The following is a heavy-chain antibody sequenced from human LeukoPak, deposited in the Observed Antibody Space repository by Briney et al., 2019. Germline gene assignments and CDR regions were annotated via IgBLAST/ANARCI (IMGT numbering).Heavy chain of an antibody. D-gene: IGHD5-18*01. V-gene: IGHV4-59*01. CDR3: ARKDGYSYGYNY. CDR2: IYYSGST. J-gene: IGHJ4*02. Sequence: SETLSLTCTVSGGSISSYYWSWIRQAPGKGLEWIGYIYYSGSTNYNPSLKSRVTISVDTSKNQFSLKLSSVTAADTAVYYCARKDGYSYGYNYWGQGTLVTVSS. CDR1: GGSISSYY.